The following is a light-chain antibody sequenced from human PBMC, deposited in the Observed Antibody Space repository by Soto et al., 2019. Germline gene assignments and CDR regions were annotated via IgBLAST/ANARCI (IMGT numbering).Light chain of an antibody. V-gene: IGKV3-20*01. Sequence: EIVLTQSPGTLSLSPGERATLSRRASQTVGRNYLAWWQQKPGQTPRLLIHGASNRATGIPDRTSGSGSGTDFTLTISRLEPEDFAVYYCQQYASSPLTFGGGTKVEIK. J-gene: IGKJ4*01. CDR1: QTVGRNY. CDR2: GAS. CDR3: QQYASSPLT.